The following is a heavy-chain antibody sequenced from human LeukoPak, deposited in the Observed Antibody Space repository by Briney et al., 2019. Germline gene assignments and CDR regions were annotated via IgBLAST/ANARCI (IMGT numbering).Heavy chain of an antibody. J-gene: IGHJ4*02. CDR2: IKQDGSEK. CDR1: GFTFSGSW. D-gene: IGHD6-13*01. CDR3: ARYGSIVAAGTFDY. Sequence: QSGGSLRLSCAASGFTFSGSWMSWVRQAPGKGLEWVGNIKQDGSEKYYVDSVKGRFTISRDNAKNSLYLQMNSLRAEDTAVYYCARYGSIVAAGTFDYWGLGTLVTVSS. V-gene: IGHV3-7*01.